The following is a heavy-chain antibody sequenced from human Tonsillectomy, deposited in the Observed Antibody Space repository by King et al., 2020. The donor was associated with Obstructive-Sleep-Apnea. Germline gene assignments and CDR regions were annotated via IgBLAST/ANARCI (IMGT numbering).Heavy chain of an antibody. Sequence: TLKESGPTLVKPPQTLTLTCTFSGFSLSTSGVGVGWIRQPPGKALEWLALIYWDDDKRYSPSLKSRLTITKDTSKNQVVLTMTNMDPVDTATYYCARSIADYYDSSGYYGPEYYFDYWGQGTLVTVSS. CDR2: IYWDDDK. CDR1: GFSLSTSGVG. J-gene: IGHJ4*02. CDR3: ARSIADYYDSSGYYGPEYYFDY. V-gene: IGHV2-5*02. D-gene: IGHD3-22*01.